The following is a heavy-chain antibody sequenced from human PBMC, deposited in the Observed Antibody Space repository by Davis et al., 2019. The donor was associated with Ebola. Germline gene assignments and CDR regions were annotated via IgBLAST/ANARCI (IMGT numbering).Heavy chain of an antibody. V-gene: IGHV2-70*11. D-gene: IGHD1-26*01. CDR2: IDWDNDK. CDR1: GFSLSSSGMC. CDR3: ARILAGGDYLDS. J-gene: IGHJ4*02. Sequence: SGPTLVKPTQTLTLTCTFSGFSLSSSGMCVGWIRQPPGKALEWLARIDWDNDKYYTTSLKTRLTISKDTSKNQVVLTMTNMDPVDTATYYCARILAGGDYLDSWGQGTLVTVSS.